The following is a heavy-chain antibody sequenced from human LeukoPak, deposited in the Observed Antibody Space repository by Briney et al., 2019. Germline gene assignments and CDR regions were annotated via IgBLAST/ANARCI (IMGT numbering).Heavy chain of an antibody. CDR2: INPNSGGT. CDR3: ARDYRMAAAGIFHF. J-gene: IGHJ4*02. D-gene: IGHD6-13*01. CDR1: GYIFTDYY. V-gene: IGHV1/OR15-1*04. Sequence: ASVKVSCKASGYIFTDYYMHWVRQAPGQELGWMGRINPNSGGTNYAEKFQGRVTMTTDTSTSTAYMELRSLTSDDTAIYYCARDYRMAAAGIFHFWGQGTLVTVSS.